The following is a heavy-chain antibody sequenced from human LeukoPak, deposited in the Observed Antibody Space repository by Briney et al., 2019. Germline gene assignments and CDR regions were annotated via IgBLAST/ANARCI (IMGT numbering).Heavy chain of an antibody. D-gene: IGHD3-22*01. CDR3: ARRQRGGYFFDY. CDR1: GFTFDDYG. V-gene: IGHV3-20*01. J-gene: IGHJ4*02. CDR2: INWNGGST. Sequence: PGGSLRLSCAASGFTFDDYGMSWVRQAPGKGLEWVSGINWNGGSTGYADSVKGRFTISRDNAKNSLYLQMNSLRAEDTALYHCARRQRGGYFFDYWGQGTLVTVSS.